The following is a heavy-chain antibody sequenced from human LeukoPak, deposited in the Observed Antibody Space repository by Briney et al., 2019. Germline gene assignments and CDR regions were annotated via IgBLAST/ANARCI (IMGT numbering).Heavy chain of an antibody. CDR3: AKDHRQVGATNDY. Sequence: GGSLRLSCAASAFTFSSYGMSWARQAPGKGLEWVSAISGSGGSTYYVDSVKGRFTISRDNSKNTLYLQMNSLRAEDTAVYYCAKDHRQVGATNDYWGQGTLVTVSS. J-gene: IGHJ4*02. V-gene: IGHV3-23*01. CDR2: ISGSGGST. D-gene: IGHD1-26*01. CDR1: AFTFSSYG.